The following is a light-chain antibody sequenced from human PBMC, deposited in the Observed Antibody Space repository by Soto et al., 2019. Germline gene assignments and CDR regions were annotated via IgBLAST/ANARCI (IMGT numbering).Light chain of an antibody. Sequence: DIQMTQFPSTLSASVGDRVTITCRASQTIRSDLAWYQQKPGKVPKLLIYRMSTLESGVPSRFSGSGSGTEFTLTISSLQPDEFAICYCQQYDDHSFTFGQGTKLEIK. CDR3: QQYDDHSFT. V-gene: IGKV1-5*03. CDR1: QTIRSD. J-gene: IGKJ2*01. CDR2: RMS.